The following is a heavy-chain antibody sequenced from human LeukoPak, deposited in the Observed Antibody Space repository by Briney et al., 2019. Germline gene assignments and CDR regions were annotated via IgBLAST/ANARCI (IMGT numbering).Heavy chain of an antibody. CDR3: AKILTNGEQRVFDY. J-gene: IGHJ4*02. CDR2: ISSSSSYI. CDR1: GFTFSSYS. Sequence: PGGSLRLSCAASGFTFSSYSMNWVRQAPGKGLEWVSSISSSSSYIYYADSVKGRFTISRDNSKNTLYLQMNSLRAEDTAVYYCAKILTNGEQRVFDYWGQGTLVTVSS. D-gene: IGHD4-17*01. V-gene: IGHV3-21*04.